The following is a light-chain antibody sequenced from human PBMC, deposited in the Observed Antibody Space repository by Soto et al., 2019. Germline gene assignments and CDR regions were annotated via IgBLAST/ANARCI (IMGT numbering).Light chain of an antibody. Sequence: IQMTQSPSTLSASVGDTVTITCRASQSISVSLAWYQQKPGKAPNLLIYDASTLQGGVPSRFSGSGSGTEFALTVTSLQPEDFATYCWQQYDKYSTFGHGTKVDVK. CDR1: QSISVS. CDR3: QQYDKYST. J-gene: IGKJ1*01. CDR2: DAS. V-gene: IGKV1-5*01.